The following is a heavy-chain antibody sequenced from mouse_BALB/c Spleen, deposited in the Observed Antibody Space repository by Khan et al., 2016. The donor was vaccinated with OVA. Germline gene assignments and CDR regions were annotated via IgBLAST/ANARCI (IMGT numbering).Heavy chain of an antibody. CDR1: GFSLTNYC. Sequence: VQLQESGPGLVAPSQSLSITCTISGFSLTNYCVHWVRQPPGKGLEWLVVIWSDGSTTYNSTLKSRLSISKDNSKSQVFLKMNSLQTDDTAMYYCARQPYYHYYVMDYWGQGTSVTVSS. V-gene: IGHV2-6-1*01. CDR2: IWSDGST. CDR3: ARQPYYHYYVMDY. J-gene: IGHJ4*01. D-gene: IGHD2-10*01.